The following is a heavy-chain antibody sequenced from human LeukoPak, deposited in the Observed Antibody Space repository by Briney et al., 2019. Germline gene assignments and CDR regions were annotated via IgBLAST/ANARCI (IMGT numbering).Heavy chain of an antibody. CDR1: GFTFSSYG. CDR3: ARKSPRVYYFDY. V-gene: IGHV3-33*01. Sequence: GGSLRLSCAASGFTFSSYGMHWVRQAPGKGLEWVTVIWYDGSNKYYADSVKGRFTISRDNSKNTLYLQMNSLRAEDTAVYYCARKSPRVYYFDYWGQGTLVTASS. CDR2: IWYDGSNK. J-gene: IGHJ4*02. D-gene: IGHD2-8*01.